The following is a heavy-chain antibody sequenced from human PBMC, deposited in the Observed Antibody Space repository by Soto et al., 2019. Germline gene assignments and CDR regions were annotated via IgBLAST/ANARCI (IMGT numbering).Heavy chain of an antibody. CDR2: VSTSSSYT. CDR3: ARLRLTGYFDC. V-gene: IGHV3-11*05. J-gene: IGHJ4*02. Sequence: QVQLVESGGGLVKPGGSLRLSCVASGFTFSDHYMTWIRQAPGKGLEWLSYVSTSSSYTNYADSVKGRFTISRDNAMNSLYLQMNSLRAEDTAFYYCARLRLTGYFDCCGQVTLVTVST. CDR1: GFTFSDHY.